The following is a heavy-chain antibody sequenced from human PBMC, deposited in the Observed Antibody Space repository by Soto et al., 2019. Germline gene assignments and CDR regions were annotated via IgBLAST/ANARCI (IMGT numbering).Heavy chain of an antibody. J-gene: IGHJ4*02. CDR1: GFTFRNAW. CDR2: IQKEADGGAT. Sequence: EVLLVESGGGLAKPGESLRLSCEASGFTFRNAWMTWIRRAPGRGLEWVATIQKEADGGATDYGAPVAGRFTISRDDSQRILYLQMTSLKSEDTGLYYCTTGENWGRGTLVTVAS. V-gene: IGHV3-15*01. D-gene: IGHD3-16*01. CDR3: TTGEN.